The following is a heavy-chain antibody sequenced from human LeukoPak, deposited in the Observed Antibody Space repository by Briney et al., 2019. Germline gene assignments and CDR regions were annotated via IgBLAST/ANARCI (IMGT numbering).Heavy chain of an antibody. D-gene: IGHD3-9*01. V-gene: IGHV3-74*01. Sequence: GGSLRLSCAASGFTFSSYWMHWVRQAPGKGLVWVSRINSDGSSTSYADSVKGRFTISRDNAKNTLYLQMNSLRAEDTAVYYCAREVGATELRYFDWLLSESFDYWGQGTLVTVSS. CDR1: GFTFSSYW. CDR2: INSDGSST. CDR3: AREVGATELRYFDWLLSESFDY. J-gene: IGHJ4*02.